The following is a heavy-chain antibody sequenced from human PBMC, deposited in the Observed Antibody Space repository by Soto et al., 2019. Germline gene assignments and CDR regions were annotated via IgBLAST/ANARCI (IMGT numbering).Heavy chain of an antibody. CDR1: GGNFNTYA. Sequence: QLQLVQSGAEVKERGSSVKISCKTSGGNFNTYALTWVRQAPGQGLEWIGGIIPRFDIKNVAQRFQGRVTLNADDSMTTAYMEMTSLRSDDTAVYYCAKEAGDHWGQGTLVTVSS. J-gene: IGHJ4*02. CDR3: AKEAGDH. D-gene: IGHD3-10*01. CDR2: IIPRFDIK. V-gene: IGHV1-69*01.